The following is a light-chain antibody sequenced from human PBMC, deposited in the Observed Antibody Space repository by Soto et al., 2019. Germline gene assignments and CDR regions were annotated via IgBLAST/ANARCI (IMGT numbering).Light chain of an antibody. CDR2: SAS. V-gene: IGKV1-12*01. Sequence: PSSLSASIGDRVTITCRASQGIGVRLAWFQQKPGKAPQYLIQSASTLQSGVPSRFSGSGSGTEFILTINSLQPEDVAIYYCLQVNSFPRTFGQGTKVDIK. J-gene: IGKJ1*01. CDR3: LQVNSFPRT. CDR1: QGIGVR.